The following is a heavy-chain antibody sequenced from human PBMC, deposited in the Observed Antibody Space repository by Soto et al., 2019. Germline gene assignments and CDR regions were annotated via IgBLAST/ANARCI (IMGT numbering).Heavy chain of an antibody. CDR1: GFIFSTYS. CDR2: ISSSGKTI. Sequence: EVQLVESGGGLVQPGGSLRLSCTASGFIFSTYSMNWVRQAPGKGLEWVSFISSSGKTIHYADSVKGRFTISRDNAKNSLYLQMNSLRAEDTAVYYWARDGQSATVHVVGGQGTLVTVST. D-gene: IGHD6-13*01. J-gene: IGHJ4*02. CDR3: ARDGQSATVHVV. V-gene: IGHV3-48*01.